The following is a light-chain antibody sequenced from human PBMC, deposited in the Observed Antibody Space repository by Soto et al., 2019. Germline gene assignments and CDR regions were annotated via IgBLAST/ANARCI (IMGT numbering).Light chain of an antibody. CDR3: KPYNNWPQT. V-gene: IGKV3-15*01. CDR1: QSVSSN. J-gene: IGKJ1*01. Sequence: EIVMTQSPATLSVSPGERATLSCRASQSVSSNLAWYQQKPGQAPRLLIYGASTRATGIPATFSGSGSGTDFTLTISSLQSDDFEVYYCKPYNNWPQTFGQGTKVEIK. CDR2: GAS.